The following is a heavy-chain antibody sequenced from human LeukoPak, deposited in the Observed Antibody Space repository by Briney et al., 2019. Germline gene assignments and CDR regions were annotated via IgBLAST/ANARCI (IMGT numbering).Heavy chain of an antibody. CDR1: GGSISNDY. CDR2: IYYSGST. Sequence: SETLSLTCTVSGGSISNDYWSGIRQPPGKGLEWIGYIYYSGSTSYNPSLRSRVTISIDTSKNQFSLKLSSVTAADTAVYYCARRVAGTGLFDYWGQGTLVTVSA. D-gene: IGHD6-19*01. V-gene: IGHV4-59*01. CDR3: ARRVAGTGLFDY. J-gene: IGHJ4*02.